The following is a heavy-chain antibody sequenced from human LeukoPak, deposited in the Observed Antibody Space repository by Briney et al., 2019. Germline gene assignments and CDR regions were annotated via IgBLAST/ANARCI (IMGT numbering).Heavy chain of an antibody. CDR1: GFTFSDYY. J-gene: IGHJ4*02. CDR2: ISGVSTYT. V-gene: IGHV3-11*06. D-gene: IGHD1-26*01. CDR3: ARALGSPLDF. Sequence: PGGSLRLSCAASGFTFSDYYVSWIRQAPGKELEWLSYISGVSTYTNYADSVKGRFTISRDNAKSSLYLQMNSLRAEDTAVYYCARALGSPLDFWGQGTLVTVSS.